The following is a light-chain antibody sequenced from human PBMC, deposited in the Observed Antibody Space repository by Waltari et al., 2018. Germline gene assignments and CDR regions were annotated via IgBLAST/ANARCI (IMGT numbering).Light chain of an antibody. CDR1: QSISSY. CDR2: AAS. CDR3: QQSYSTPRT. V-gene: IGKV1-39*01. J-gene: IGKJ1*01. Sequence: DIQMTQSPSSLSASVGARVTITCRASQSISSYLNWYQQNPGKAPTLLIYAASSLQSGVPSRFSGSGSGTDFTLTISSLQPEDFATYDCQQSYSTPRTFGQGTKVEIK.